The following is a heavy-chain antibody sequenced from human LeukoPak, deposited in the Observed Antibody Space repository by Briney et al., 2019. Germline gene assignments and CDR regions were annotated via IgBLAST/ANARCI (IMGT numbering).Heavy chain of an antibody. CDR3: ARDPAYYYGSGSYYTHFDY. CDR1: GYTFTGYY. Sequence: ASVKVSCKASGYTFTGYYMHWVRQAPGQGLEWMGWINPNSGGTNYAQKFQGRVTMTRDTSTSTAYMELRSLRSGDTAVYYCARDPAYYYGSGSYYTHFDYWGQGTLVTVSS. J-gene: IGHJ4*02. V-gene: IGHV1-2*02. D-gene: IGHD3-10*01. CDR2: INPNSGGT.